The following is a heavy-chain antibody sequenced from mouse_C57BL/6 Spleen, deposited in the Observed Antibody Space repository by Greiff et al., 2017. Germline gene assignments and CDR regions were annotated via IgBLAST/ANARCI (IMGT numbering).Heavy chain of an antibody. CDR3: ARMRDGVTTGVDY. D-gene: IGHD2-2*01. V-gene: IGHV1-50*01. CDR2: IDPSDSYT. CDR1: GYTFTSYW. J-gene: IGHJ2*01. Sequence: VQLQQPGAELVKPGASVKLSCKASGYTFTSYWMQWVKQRPGQGLEWIEEIDPSDSYTNYNQKFKGKATLTVDTSSSTAYMQLSSLTSEDSAVYYCARMRDGVTTGVDYWGQGTTLTVSS.